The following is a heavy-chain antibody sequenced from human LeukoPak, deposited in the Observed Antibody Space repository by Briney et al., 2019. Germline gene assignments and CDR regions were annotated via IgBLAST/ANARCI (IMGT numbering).Heavy chain of an antibody. CDR1: GGSISSYY. CDR3: AREGIAAAGKDDAFDI. D-gene: IGHD6-13*01. V-gene: IGHV4-59*01. Sequence: SETLSLTCTVSGGSISSYYWSWIRQPAGKGLEWIGYIYYSGSTNYNPSLKSRVTISVDTSKNQFSLKLSSVTAADTAVYYCAREGIAAAGKDDAFDIWGQGTMVTVSS. J-gene: IGHJ3*02. CDR2: IYYSGST.